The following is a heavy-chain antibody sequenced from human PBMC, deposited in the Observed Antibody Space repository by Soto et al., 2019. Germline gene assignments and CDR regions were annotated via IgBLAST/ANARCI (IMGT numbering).Heavy chain of an antibody. V-gene: IGHV3-53*01. D-gene: IGHD7-27*01. CDR2: IYSGDTT. CDR3: ASAPTGTHHRLDY. CDR1: GFTVRSTY. Sequence: GGSLSLSCAASGFTVRSTYMSWVRQAPGRGLECVSLIYSGDTTYYADSVKGRFTISRDNSKNTLYLQMNSLRAEDTAVYYCASAPTGTHHRLDYWGQGTLVTVSS. J-gene: IGHJ4*02.